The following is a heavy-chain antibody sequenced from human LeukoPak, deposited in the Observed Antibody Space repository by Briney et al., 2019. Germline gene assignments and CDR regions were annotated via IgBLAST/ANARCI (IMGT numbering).Heavy chain of an antibody. D-gene: IGHD5-12*01. J-gene: IGHJ6*02. CDR2: IIPILGIA. V-gene: IGHV1-69*04. CDR3: ARVERGYSGYGMDV. CDR1: GGTFSSYA. Sequence: ASVKVSCKASGGTFSSYAISWVRQAPGQGLEWMGRIIPILGIANYAQKFQGRVTITADKSTSTAYMELSSLRSEDTAVYYCARVERGYSGYGMDVWGQGTTVTVSS.